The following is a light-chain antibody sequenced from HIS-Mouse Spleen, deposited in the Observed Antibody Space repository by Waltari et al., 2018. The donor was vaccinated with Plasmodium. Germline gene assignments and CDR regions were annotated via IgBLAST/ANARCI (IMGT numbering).Light chain of an antibody. V-gene: IGLV2-8*01. CDR1: SSDVGGYNY. Sequence: QSALTQPPSASGSPGQSVTIPCTGTSSDVGGYNYVPWYQQHPGKAPKLTIYEVSKRPSGVPDRFSGSKSGNTASLTVSGLQAEDEADYYCSSYAGSNNLVFGGGTKLTVL. CDR2: EVS. CDR3: SSYAGSNNLV. J-gene: IGLJ2*01.